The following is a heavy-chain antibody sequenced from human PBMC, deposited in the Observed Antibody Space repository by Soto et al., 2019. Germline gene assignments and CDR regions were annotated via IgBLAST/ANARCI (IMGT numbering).Heavy chain of an antibody. J-gene: IGHJ5*02. Sequence: PSETLSLTCAVYGGSFSGYYWSWIRQPPGKGLEWIGEINHSGSTNYNPSLKSRVTISVDTSKNQFSLKLSSVTAADTAVYYCATYYYGSGSSWNWFDPWGQGTLVTVSS. CDR2: INHSGST. CDR1: GGSFSGYY. D-gene: IGHD3-10*01. V-gene: IGHV4-34*01. CDR3: ATYYYGSGSSWNWFDP.